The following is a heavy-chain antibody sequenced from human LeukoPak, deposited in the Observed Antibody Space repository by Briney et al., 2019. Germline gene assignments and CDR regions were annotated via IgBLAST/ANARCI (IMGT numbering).Heavy chain of an antibody. CDR1: GGSISSGDYY. V-gene: IGHV4-30-4*08. J-gene: IGHJ3*02. Sequence: SETLSFTFTVSGGSISSGDYYWSWIRQPPGKGLEWIGYIYYSGSTYYNPSLKSRVTISVDTSKNQFSLKLSSVTAADTAVYYCARGDTVLDAFDIWGQGTMVTVSS. CDR2: IYYSGST. D-gene: IGHD2-21*02. CDR3: ARGDTVLDAFDI.